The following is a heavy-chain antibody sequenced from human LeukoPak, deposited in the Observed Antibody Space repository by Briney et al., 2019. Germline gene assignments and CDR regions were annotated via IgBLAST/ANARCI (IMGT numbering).Heavy chain of an antibody. D-gene: IGHD5-18*01. V-gene: IGHV1-2*02. CDR1: GYTFTGYY. CDR2: INPNSGGT. J-gene: IGHJ4*02. Sequence: ASVKVSCKASGYTFTGYYMHWVRQAPGQGLEWMGWINPNSGGTNYAQKFRGRVTMTRDTSISTAYMELSRLRSDDTAVYYCARDDSIQLWLIDYWGQGTLVTVSS. CDR3: ARDDSIQLWLIDY.